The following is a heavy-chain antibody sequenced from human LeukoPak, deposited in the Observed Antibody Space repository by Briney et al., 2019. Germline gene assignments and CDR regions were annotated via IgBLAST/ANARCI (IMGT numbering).Heavy chain of an antibody. Sequence: GGSLRLSCAASGFTFSSYSMNWVRQAPGKGLEWVSSISSSSSYIYYADSVKGRFTISRDNAKNSLYLQMNSLRAEDTAVYYCAKRGGNYNGFDYWGQGTLVTVSS. CDR1: GFTFSSYS. CDR2: ISSSSSYI. J-gene: IGHJ4*02. D-gene: IGHD1-26*01. V-gene: IGHV3-21*04. CDR3: AKRGGNYNGFDY.